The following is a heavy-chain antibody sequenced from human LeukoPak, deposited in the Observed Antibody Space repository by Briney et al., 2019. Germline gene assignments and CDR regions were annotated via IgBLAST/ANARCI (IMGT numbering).Heavy chain of an antibody. D-gene: IGHD4-17*01. CDR2: ISGSGGST. CDR3: AKVNGDYPYASYYYYGMDV. J-gene: IGHJ6*02. V-gene: IGHV3-23*01. CDR1: GFTFSSYA. Sequence: PGGSLRLSCAASGFTFSSYAMSWVRQAPGKGLEWVSAISGSGGSTYYADSVKGRFTISRDNSKNTLYLQMNSLRAEDTAVYYCAKVNGDYPYASYYYYGMDVWGQGTTVTVSS.